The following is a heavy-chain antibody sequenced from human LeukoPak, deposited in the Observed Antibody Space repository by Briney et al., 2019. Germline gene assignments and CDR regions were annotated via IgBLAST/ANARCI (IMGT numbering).Heavy chain of an antibody. D-gene: IGHD3-3*01. Sequence: SETLSLTCTVSGGSISSYYWSWIRQPPGKGLEWIGYIYYSGSTNYNPSLKSRVTISVDTSKNQFSLKLSSVTAADTAVYYCAREKYDFWSGYRTFDYWGQGTLVTVSS. J-gene: IGHJ4*02. CDR1: GGSISSYY. CDR2: IYYSGST. CDR3: AREKYDFWSGYRTFDY. V-gene: IGHV4-59*01.